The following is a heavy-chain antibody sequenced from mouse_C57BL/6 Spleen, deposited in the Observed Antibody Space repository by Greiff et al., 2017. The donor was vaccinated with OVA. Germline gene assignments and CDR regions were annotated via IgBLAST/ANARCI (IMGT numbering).Heavy chain of an antibody. CDR1: GFTFSSYG. V-gene: IGHV5-6*01. Sequence: EVQVVESGGDLVKPGGSLKLSCAASGFTFSSYGMSWVRQTPDKRLEWVATISSGGSYTYYPDSVKGRFTISRDNAKNTLYLQMSSLKSEDTAMYYCARLTTVVATGYFDVWGTGTTVTVSS. D-gene: IGHD1-1*01. CDR2: ISSGGSYT. J-gene: IGHJ1*03. CDR3: ARLTTVVATGYFDV.